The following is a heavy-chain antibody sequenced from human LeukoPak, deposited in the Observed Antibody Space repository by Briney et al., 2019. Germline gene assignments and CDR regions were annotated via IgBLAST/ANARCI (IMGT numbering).Heavy chain of an antibody. V-gene: IGHV3-21*01. D-gene: IGHD2-2*01. CDR2: ISSSSSYI. CDR3: ARAMRSSRIIDY. J-gene: IGHJ4*02. Sequence: GGSLRLSCAASGFTFSSNSMNWVRQAPGKGLEWVSSISSSSSYIYYADSVKGRFTISRDNAKNSLYLQMNSLRAEDTAVYYCARAMRSSRIIDYWGQGTLVTVSS. CDR1: GFTFSSNS.